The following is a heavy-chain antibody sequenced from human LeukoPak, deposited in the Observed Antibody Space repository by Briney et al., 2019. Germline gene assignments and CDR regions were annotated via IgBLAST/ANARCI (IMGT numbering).Heavy chain of an antibody. CDR3: ARDPTVDAFDI. V-gene: IGHV4-34*01. CDR2: INHSGST. Sequence: SETLSLTCAVYGGSFSGYYWSWIRQPPGKGLEWIGEINHSGSTNYNPSLTSRVTISVDMSKNQFSLKLSSVTAADTAVYYCARDPTVDAFDIWGQGTMVTVSS. D-gene: IGHD4-17*01. J-gene: IGHJ3*02. CDR1: GGSFSGYY.